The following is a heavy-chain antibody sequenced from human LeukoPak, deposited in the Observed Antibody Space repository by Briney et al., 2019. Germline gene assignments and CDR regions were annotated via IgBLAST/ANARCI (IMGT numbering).Heavy chain of an antibody. CDR2: ISGSGGST. V-gene: IGHV3-23*01. D-gene: IGHD6-19*01. J-gene: IGHJ4*02. CDR3: AKAYYSSGWPYYFDY. CDR1: GFTFSSYA. Sequence: GGSLRLSCAASGFTFSSYAMSWVRQAPGKGLEWVSAISGSGGSTYYADSVKGRFTISRDNSKNTLYLQMNSLRAEDTAVYYCAKAYYSSGWPYYFDYWGREPWSPSPQ.